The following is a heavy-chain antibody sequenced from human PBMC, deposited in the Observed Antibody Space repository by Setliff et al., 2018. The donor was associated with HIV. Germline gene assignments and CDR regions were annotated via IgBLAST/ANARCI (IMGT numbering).Heavy chain of an antibody. CDR1: GFTFRHYA. Sequence: SLRLSCAASGFTFRHYAMSWVRQAPGKGLEWVSAISGSAGSTYYADSVKGRFTISRDNSKSNLYLQMNNVRAEDTAVYYCARDGGEGDYYDSSGYSDLDYWGQGTLVTVSS. CDR3: ARDGGEGDYYDSSGYSDLDY. D-gene: IGHD3-22*01. CDR2: ISGSAGST. J-gene: IGHJ4*02. V-gene: IGHV3-23*01.